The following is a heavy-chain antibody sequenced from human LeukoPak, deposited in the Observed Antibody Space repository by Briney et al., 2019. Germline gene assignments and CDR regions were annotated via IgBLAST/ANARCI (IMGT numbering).Heavy chain of an antibody. D-gene: IGHD1-26*01. Sequence: GGSLRLSCAASGFTLSSYWMSWVRQAPGKGLEWVSVIYSSDSTYYADSVKGRFTISRDNSKDTLYLQMSSLRAEDTAVYYCARDRESYFDYWGQGTLVTVSS. J-gene: IGHJ4*02. CDR2: IYSSDST. CDR1: GFTLSSYW. V-gene: IGHV3-66*01. CDR3: ARDRESYFDY.